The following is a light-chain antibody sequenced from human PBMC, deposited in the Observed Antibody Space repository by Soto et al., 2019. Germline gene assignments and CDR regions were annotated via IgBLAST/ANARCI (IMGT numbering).Light chain of an antibody. CDR2: KAS. CDR1: QTISSW. Sequence: DIQMTQSPSTLSGSVVDSVTITYRASQTISSWLAWYQQKPGKAPKLLIYKASTLKSGVPSRFSGSGSGTEFTLTISSLQPDDFATYYCQHYNSYSEAFGQGTKVDIK. J-gene: IGKJ1*01. V-gene: IGKV1-5*03. CDR3: QHYNSYSEA.